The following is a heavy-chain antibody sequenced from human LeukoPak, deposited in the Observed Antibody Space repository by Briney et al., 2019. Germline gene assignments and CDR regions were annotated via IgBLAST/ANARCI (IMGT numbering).Heavy chain of an antibody. J-gene: IGHJ4*02. CDR1: GGSFRGYY. Sequence: KPAETLSLTCAVYGGSFRGYYWSWIRQPPGKGLEWIGEINHSGSTNYNPSLKSRVTISLDTSMKKFSLKLSSVTAADTAVYYCASTERCSTTCPLDYWGQGTLVTVSS. CDR2: INHSGST. CDR3: ASTERCSTTCPLDY. D-gene: IGHD2-2*01. V-gene: IGHV4-34*01.